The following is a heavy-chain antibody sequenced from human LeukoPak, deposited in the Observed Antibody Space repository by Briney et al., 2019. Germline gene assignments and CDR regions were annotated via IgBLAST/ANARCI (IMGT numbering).Heavy chain of an antibody. D-gene: IGHD6-19*01. J-gene: IGHJ3*02. Sequence: GESLKISCKSSGYSFPNYWIGWVRQMPGKGLEWMGIIYPGDSDTRYSPSFQGQVTISADKSISTAYLQWSSLKASDTAMYYCARQWGSGWSNDAFDIWGQGTMVTVSS. CDR1: GYSFPNYW. CDR3: ARQWGSGWSNDAFDI. CDR2: IYPGDSDT. V-gene: IGHV5-51*01.